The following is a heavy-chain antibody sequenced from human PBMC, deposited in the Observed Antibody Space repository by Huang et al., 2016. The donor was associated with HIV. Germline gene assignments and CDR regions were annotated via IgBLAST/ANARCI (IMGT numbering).Heavy chain of an antibody. D-gene: IGHD3-22*01. CDR2: IRACSGDT. V-gene: IGHV1-18*01. J-gene: IGHJ3*02. Sequence: QIQLMQSGPELKQPGASVKVSCKASGYTFTSYGITWVRQAPGQGPAWMGWIRACSGDTEYAQKFQGRVTLTTDTSTNIAYMELRSLRSDDTAKYYCARDPKYHRIGYYRQRRGIDIWGQGTMVIVSS. CDR1: GYTFTSYG. CDR3: ARDPKYHRIGYYRQRRGIDI.